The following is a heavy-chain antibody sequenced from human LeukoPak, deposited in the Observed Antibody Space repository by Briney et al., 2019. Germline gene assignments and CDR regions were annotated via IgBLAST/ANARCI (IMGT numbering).Heavy chain of an antibody. J-gene: IGHJ4*02. Sequence: GGSLRLSCVASEFIFSNYGMSWVRQAPGKGLEWVSAISASGGRTNYADSVKGRFTISRDNSKNTLYLQMNSLRAEDTAVYYCARDPEDSSGYYLGYRGQGTLVTVSS. D-gene: IGHD3-22*01. CDR3: ARDPEDSSGYYLGY. V-gene: IGHV3-23*01. CDR1: EFIFSNYG. CDR2: ISASGGRT.